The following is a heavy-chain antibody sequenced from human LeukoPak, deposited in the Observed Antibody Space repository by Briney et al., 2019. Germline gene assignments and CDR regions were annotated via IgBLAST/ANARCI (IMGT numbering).Heavy chain of an antibody. J-gene: IGHJ6*02. CDR2: ISYDGSNK. Sequence: PGGSLRLSCAASGFTFSSYGMHWVRQAPGKGLEWVAVISYDGSNKYYADSVKGRFTISRDDSKNTLYLQMNSLRAEDTAVHYCATLGEITMTLGVDGMDVWGRGTTVTVSS. CDR3: ATLGEITMTLGVDGMDV. D-gene: IGHD3-22*01. CDR1: GFTFSSYG. V-gene: IGHV3-30*03.